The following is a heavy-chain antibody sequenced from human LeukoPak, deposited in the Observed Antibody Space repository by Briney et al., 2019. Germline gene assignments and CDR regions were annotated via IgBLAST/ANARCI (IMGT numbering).Heavy chain of an antibody. CDR3: ARGRPAHYFDS. J-gene: IGHJ4*02. CDR2: IYSGGYT. CDR1: GFTVSSTY. D-gene: IGHD6-6*01. V-gene: IGHV3-66*01. Sequence: GGSLGLSCAASGFTVSSTYLTWVRQAPGKGLEWLSVIYSGGYTYYADSVKGRFFISRDISENMVYLQMNSLSVEDTAVYFCARGRPAHYFDSWGPGTLVTVS.